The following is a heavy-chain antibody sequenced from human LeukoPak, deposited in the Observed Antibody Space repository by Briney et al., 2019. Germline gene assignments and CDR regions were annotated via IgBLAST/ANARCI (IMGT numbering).Heavy chain of an antibody. CDR2: IKEDESEE. D-gene: IGHD2-15*01. CDR1: GFSFSDHW. V-gene: IGHV3-7*01. Sequence: GGSLRLSCAVSGFSFSDHWMSWVRQAPGKGLEWVANIKEDESEEYYVDSVKGRFAISRDTAKNSLYLQMSSLRAEDTAIYYCATGRAAGSWGQGTLATVSS. CDR3: ATGRAAGS. J-gene: IGHJ5*02.